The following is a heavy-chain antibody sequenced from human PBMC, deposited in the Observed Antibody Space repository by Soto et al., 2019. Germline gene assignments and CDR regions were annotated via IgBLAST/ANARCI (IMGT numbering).Heavy chain of an antibody. D-gene: IGHD1-26*01. CDR1: GFTFSDYW. CDR3: ARESLVGATNYYFDY. CDR2: IKQDGSEK. J-gene: IGHJ4*02. Sequence: EVQLVESGGGLVQPGGSLRLSCAASGFTFSDYWMAWVRQAPGKGLEWVANIKQDGSEKYYVDSVKGRFTISRDNAKNSLYLQMNSLRAEYTAVYYCARESLVGATNYYFDYWGQGTLVTVSS. V-gene: IGHV3-7*01.